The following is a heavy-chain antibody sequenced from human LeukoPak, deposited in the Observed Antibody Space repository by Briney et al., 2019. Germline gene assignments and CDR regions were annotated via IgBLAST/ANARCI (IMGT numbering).Heavy chain of an antibody. CDR2: INSDGSST. Sequence: GRSLRLSCAVSGFTFDDYAMHWVRQAPGKGLVWVSRINSDGSSTSYADSVKGRFTISRDNAKNTLYLQMNSLRAEDTAVYYCARVDSGYVLYYYYYYMDVWGKGTTVTTSS. D-gene: IGHD5-12*01. CDR3: ARVDSGYVLYYYYYYMDV. CDR1: GFTFDDYA. V-gene: IGHV3-74*01. J-gene: IGHJ6*03.